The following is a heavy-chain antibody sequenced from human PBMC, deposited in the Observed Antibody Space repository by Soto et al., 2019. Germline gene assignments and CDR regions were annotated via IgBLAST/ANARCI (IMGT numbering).Heavy chain of an antibody. D-gene: IGHD3-16*02. Sequence: GGSLRLSCAASGFTFSSYAMSWVRQAPGKGLEWVSAISGSGGSTYYADSVKGRFNISRDNSKNTLYLQMNSLRAEDTAVYYCAKEFYDYIWGSYRRGAFDIWGQGTMVTVSS. V-gene: IGHV3-23*01. CDR1: GFTFSSYA. CDR2: ISGSGGST. J-gene: IGHJ3*02. CDR3: AKEFYDYIWGSYRRGAFDI.